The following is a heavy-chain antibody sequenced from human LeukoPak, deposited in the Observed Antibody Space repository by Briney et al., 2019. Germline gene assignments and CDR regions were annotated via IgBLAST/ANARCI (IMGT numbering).Heavy chain of an antibody. CDR3: ARLFGDILTGSQSPFDY. Sequence: GGSLRLSCAASGFTFSSYEMNWVRQAPGKGLEWVSYISSSGTNIYYADSVKGRFTISRDNAKNSLYLQMNSLRAEDTAVYYCARLFGDILTGSQSPFDYWGQGTLVTVSS. CDR1: GFTFSSYE. V-gene: IGHV3-48*03. D-gene: IGHD3-9*01. J-gene: IGHJ4*02. CDR2: ISSSGTNI.